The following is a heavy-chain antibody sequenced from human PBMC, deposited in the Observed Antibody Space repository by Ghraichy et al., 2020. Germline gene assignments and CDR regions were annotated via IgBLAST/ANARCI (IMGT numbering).Heavy chain of an antibody. Sequence: SETLSLTCAVDGPFGGYYWSWIGRSPGKGLEGIGEIYPGGSATFNPSLRSRVTISVDASRNQFSLRLTSVTAADTTIYYCARGRYCGGGGCYPRPSSFDSWGQGTLVTVSS. J-gene: IGHJ4*02. D-gene: IGHD2-15*01. CDR3: ARGRYCGGGGCYPRPSSFDS. CDR1: GPFGGYY. V-gene: IGHV4-34*01. CDR2: IYPGGSA.